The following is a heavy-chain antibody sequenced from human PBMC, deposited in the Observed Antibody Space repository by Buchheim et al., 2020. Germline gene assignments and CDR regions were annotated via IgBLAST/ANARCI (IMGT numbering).Heavy chain of an antibody. D-gene: IGHD4-17*01. Sequence: EVQLLESGGGLVQPGGSLRLSCAASGFTFSSYAMSWVRQAPGKGLEWVSAISGSGGSTYYADSVKGRFTISRDNSKNPLYLQMNSLRAEDTAVYYCAKERSYGDYRDDAYYYYGMDVWGQGTT. V-gene: IGHV3-23*01. J-gene: IGHJ6*02. CDR3: AKERSYGDYRDDAYYYYGMDV. CDR2: ISGSGGST. CDR1: GFTFSSYA.